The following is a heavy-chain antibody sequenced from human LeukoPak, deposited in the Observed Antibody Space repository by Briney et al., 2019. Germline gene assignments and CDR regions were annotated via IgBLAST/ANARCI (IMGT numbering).Heavy chain of an antibody. V-gene: IGHV4-59*01. D-gene: IGHD5-24*01. CDR2: IYYSGST. CDR1: GGSFSGYY. J-gene: IGHJ3*02. Sequence: SETLSLTCAVYGGSFSGYYWSWIRQPPGKGLEWIGYIYYSGSTNYNPSLKSRVTISVDTSKNQFSLKLSSVTAADTAVYYCARAVVEMATLRAFDIWGQGTMVTVSS. CDR3: ARAVVEMATLRAFDI.